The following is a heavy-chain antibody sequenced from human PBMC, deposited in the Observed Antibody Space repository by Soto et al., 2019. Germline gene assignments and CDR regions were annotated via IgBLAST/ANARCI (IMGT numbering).Heavy chain of an antibody. CDR2: IYYSGST. V-gene: IGHV4-31*03. D-gene: IGHD4-17*01. Sequence: PSETLSLTCTVSGGSISSGGYYWSWIRQHPGKGLEWIGYIYYSGSTYYNPSLKSRVTISVDTSKNQFSLKLSSVTAADTAVYYCARIRFKHDYGDSHAFDIWGQGTMVTVSS. CDR3: ARIRFKHDYGDSHAFDI. J-gene: IGHJ3*02. CDR1: GGSISSGGYY.